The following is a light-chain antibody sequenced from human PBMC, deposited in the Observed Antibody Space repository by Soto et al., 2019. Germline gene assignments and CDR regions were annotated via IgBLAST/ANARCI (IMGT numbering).Light chain of an antibody. V-gene: IGKV2-28*01. CDR1: QSLLHSNGYNY. CDR2: LGS. J-gene: IGKJ5*01. Sequence: DIVMTQSPLSLPVTPGEPASISCRSSQSLLHSNGYNYLDWYLQKPGQSPQLLIYLGSNRASGVPDRFSGSGSGTDFTLKISRVEAEDVGVYYCQQRSNWPHSITFGQGTRLEIK. CDR3: QQRSNWPHSIT.